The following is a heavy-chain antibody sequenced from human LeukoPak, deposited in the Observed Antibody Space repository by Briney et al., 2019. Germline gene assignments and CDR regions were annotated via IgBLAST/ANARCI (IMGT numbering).Heavy chain of an antibody. CDR1: GYTFTSYY. CDR2: INPKSGDT. D-gene: IGHD1-26*01. V-gene: IGHV1-2*02. J-gene: IGHJ4*02. CDR3: ARDGEFSGSDDFDY. Sequence: GASVKVSCKASGYTFTSYYMHWVRQAPGQGPEWMGWINPKSGDTKHAQKFQGRVTMTRDTSISTAYMELSSVRSDDTAVYYCARDGEFSGSDDFDYWGQGTLVTVSS.